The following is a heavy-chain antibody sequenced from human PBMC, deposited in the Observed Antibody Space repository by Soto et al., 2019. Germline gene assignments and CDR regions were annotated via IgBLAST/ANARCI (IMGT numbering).Heavy chain of an antibody. Sequence: EVHLLESGGGLVQPGESLRLSCGASGFTFSSCVMSWVRQAPGKGLEWVSCITDSGTGTYYADSVKGRFTISRDNSKNTMYLQMNNLRAEDTGVYYCAKGLINGRWYAADWGQGTLVTLSS. CDR3: AKGLINGRWYAAD. CDR2: ITDSGTGT. D-gene: IGHD6-13*01. V-gene: IGHV3-23*01. CDR1: GFTFSSCV. J-gene: IGHJ4*02.